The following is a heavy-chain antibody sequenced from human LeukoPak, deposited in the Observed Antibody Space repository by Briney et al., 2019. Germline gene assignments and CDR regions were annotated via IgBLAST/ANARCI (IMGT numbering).Heavy chain of an antibody. V-gene: IGHV3-74*01. D-gene: IGHD3-22*01. CDR2: IKSDGSDT. Sequence: PGGSLRLSCAASGFTFSTYWMHWARQAPGEGLVWVSRIKSDGSDTSYADSVKGRFTISRDNAKNTLYLQMNSLRAEDTAVYYCARGSLYYYDSSGTDYWGQGTLVTVSS. CDR1: GFTFSTYW. J-gene: IGHJ4*02. CDR3: ARGSLYYYDSSGTDY.